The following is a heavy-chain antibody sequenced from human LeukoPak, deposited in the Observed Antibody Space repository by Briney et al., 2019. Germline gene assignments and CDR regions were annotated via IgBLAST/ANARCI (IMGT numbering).Heavy chain of an antibody. D-gene: IGHD6-13*01. Sequence: ASVKVSCKASGYTFTSYDINWVRQATGQGLEWMGWMNPNSGNTGYAQKFQGRVTMTRNTSISTAYMELSSLRSEDTAVYYCARGSPYSSSWYLSYDAFDIWGQGTMVTVSS. CDR2: MNPNSGNT. CDR1: GYTFTSYD. V-gene: IGHV1-8*01. CDR3: ARGSPYSSSWYLSYDAFDI. J-gene: IGHJ3*02.